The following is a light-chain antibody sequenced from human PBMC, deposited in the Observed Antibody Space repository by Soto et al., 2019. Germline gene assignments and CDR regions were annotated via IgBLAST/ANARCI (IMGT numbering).Light chain of an antibody. V-gene: IGKV1-33*01. CDR1: QNINNY. J-gene: IGKJ5*01. CDR3: QQYENLPT. CDR2: DAS. Sequence: DVPMTQSPSSLSASVGDRVTITCQASQNINNYLNWYQQKPGRAPKLLIYDASNLEAGVPSRFRGSGSGTDFTFTISRLQPEDIATYYCQQYENLPTFGQGTRLEN.